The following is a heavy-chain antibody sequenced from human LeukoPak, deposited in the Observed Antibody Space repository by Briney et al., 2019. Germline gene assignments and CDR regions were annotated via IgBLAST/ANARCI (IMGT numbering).Heavy chain of an antibody. CDR2: IIPIFGTA. V-gene: IGHV1-69*05. CDR3: AREWELLNGGLYY. D-gene: IGHD2-15*01. CDR1: GVTFSSYA. Sequence: SVKVSCKASGVTFSSYAISWVRQAPGQGLEWMGRIIPIFGTANYAQKFQGRVTITTDESTSTAYMELSSLRSEDTAVYYCAREWELLNGGLYYWGQGTLVTVSS. J-gene: IGHJ4*02.